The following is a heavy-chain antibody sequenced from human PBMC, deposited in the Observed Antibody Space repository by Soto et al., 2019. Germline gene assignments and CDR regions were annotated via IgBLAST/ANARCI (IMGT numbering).Heavy chain of an antibody. Sequence: GGSLRLSCAASGFTFSSYWMSWVRQAPGKGLEWVANIKQDGSEKYYVDSVKGRFTISRDNAKNSLYLQMNSLRAEDTAVYYCARDSAYATDYYYGMDVWGQGTTVTVSS. CDR1: GFTFSSYW. V-gene: IGHV3-7*01. CDR2: IKQDGSEK. CDR3: ARDSAYATDYYYGMDV. J-gene: IGHJ6*02. D-gene: IGHD2-8*01.